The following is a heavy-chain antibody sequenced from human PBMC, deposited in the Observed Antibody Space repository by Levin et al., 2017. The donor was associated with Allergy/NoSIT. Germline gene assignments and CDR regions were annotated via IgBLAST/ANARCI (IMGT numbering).Heavy chain of an antibody. D-gene: IGHD2-2*01. CDR1: GYTFTAYY. V-gene: IGHV1-2*06. CDR2: INPNSGDT. CDR3: AREVVPTAANWFDP. Sequence: ASVKVSCKASGYTFTAYYMHWVRQAPGQGLEWMGRINPNSGDTSYAQNLQGRVTMTRDTSISTAYMELSRLRSDDTAVYYCAREVVPTAANWFDPWGQGTLVTVSS. J-gene: IGHJ5*02.